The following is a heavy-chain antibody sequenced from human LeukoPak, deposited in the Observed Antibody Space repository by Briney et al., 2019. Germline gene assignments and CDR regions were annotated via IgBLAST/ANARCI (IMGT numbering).Heavy chain of an antibody. Sequence: GRSLRLSCAASGFTFSSYAMHWVRQAPGKGLEWVAVISYDGSNKYYADSVKGRFTISRDNSKNTLYLQMNSLRAEDTAVYYCAKGVAGWGKNYFDHWGQGTLVTVSS. CDR3: AKGVAGWGKNYFDH. CDR2: ISYDGSNK. J-gene: IGHJ4*02. V-gene: IGHV3-30-3*01. D-gene: IGHD3-16*01. CDR1: GFTFSSYA.